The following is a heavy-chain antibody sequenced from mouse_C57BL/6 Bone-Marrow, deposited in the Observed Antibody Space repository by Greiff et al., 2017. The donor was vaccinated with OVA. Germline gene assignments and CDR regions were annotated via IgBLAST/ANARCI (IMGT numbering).Heavy chain of an antibody. CDR3: ARSPVTTVVEAY. CDR1: GYTFTSYW. J-gene: IGHJ3*01. CDR2: INPSTGYT. V-gene: IGHV1-7*01. D-gene: IGHD1-1*01. Sequence: VQLQQSGAELAKPGASVKMSCKASGYTFTSYWMHWVKHRPGQGLDWIGYINPSTGYTEYNQKFKDKATITADKSSITAYMQLSSLTSEYSAVYYCARSPVTTVVEAYWGQGTLVTVSA.